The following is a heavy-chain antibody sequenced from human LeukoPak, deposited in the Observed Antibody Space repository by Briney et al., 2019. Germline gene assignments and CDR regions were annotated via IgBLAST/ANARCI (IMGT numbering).Heavy chain of an antibody. V-gene: IGHV4-59*11. D-gene: IGHD3-10*01. CDR2: IYYSGST. CDR1: GGSISSHY. J-gene: IGHJ5*02. Sequence: SETLSLTCTVSGGSISSHYWSRIRQPPGKGLEWIGYIYYSGSTNYNPSLKSRVTISVDTSKNQFSLKLSSVTAADTAVYYCARKIWFGESTKLDPWGQGTLVTVSS. CDR3: ARKIWFGESTKLDP.